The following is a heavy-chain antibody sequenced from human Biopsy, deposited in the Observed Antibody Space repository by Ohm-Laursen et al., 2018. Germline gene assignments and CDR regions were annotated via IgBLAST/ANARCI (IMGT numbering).Heavy chain of an antibody. V-gene: IGHV3-9*01. D-gene: IGHD2-15*01. CDR3: AKIHCSGGSCYPNAFNM. CDR2: IRWNSVGI. Sequence: SLRLSCTASGFIFSDYAMHWVRQAPGTGLEWVSGIRWNSVGIGYADSVKGRFTISRDNAKNFLYLEMSNLRPEDTALYYCAKIHCSGGSCYPNAFNMWGHGTRVTVS. CDR1: GFIFSDYA. J-gene: IGHJ3*02.